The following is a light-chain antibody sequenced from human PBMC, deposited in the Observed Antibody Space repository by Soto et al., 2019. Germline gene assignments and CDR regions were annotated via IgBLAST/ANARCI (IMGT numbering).Light chain of an antibody. CDR1: QVISTS. CDR3: QQYNSYS. Sequence: DIQITQSPSTLSPSIGESVTITCRASQVISTSLAWYQVKPGTAPKLLIYHASTLESGVPSRFSGSGSGTEFTLTISSLQPDDFATYYCQQYNSYSFGQGTKVDI. J-gene: IGKJ1*01. V-gene: IGKV1-5*01. CDR2: HAS.